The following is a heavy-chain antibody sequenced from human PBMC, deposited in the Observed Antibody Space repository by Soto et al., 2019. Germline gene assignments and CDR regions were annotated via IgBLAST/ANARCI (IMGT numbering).Heavy chain of an antibody. D-gene: IGHD6-19*01. Sequence: SETLSLTCTVSVGSVSSGSYYWIWIRHPPGKGLEWIGYIYYSGSTKYNPSLKSRVTISVDTSKNQFSLKLSSVTAADTAVYYCARDRVGGGWLVVASDWGQGTLVTVSS. CDR1: VGSVSSGSYY. CDR3: ARDRVGGGWLVVASD. J-gene: IGHJ4*02. V-gene: IGHV4-61*01. CDR2: IYYSGST.